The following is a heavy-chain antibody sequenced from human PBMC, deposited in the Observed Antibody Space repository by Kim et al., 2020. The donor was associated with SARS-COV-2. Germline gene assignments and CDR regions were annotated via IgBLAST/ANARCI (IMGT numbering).Heavy chain of an antibody. V-gene: IGHV4-39*01. D-gene: IGHD6-19*01. CDR2: IYYSGST. CDR3: ARQDISGWGKLFDY. Sequence: SETLSLTCTVSGGSISSSSYYWGWIRQPPGKGLEWIGSIYYSGSTYYNPSLKSRVTISVDTSKNQFSLKLSSVTAADTAVYYCARQDISGWGKLFDYWGQGTLVTVSS. CDR1: GGSISSSSYY. J-gene: IGHJ4*02.